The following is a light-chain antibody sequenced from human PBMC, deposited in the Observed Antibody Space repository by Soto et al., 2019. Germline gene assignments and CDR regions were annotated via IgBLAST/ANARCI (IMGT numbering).Light chain of an antibody. CDR3: QQYGSSPQT. CDR2: GAS. Sequence: EIVLTQSPCTLSLSPGERATLSCRASQSVSSGFLAWYQQKPGQAPRLLIYGASSRATGIPDRFSGSGSGTDFTLTISRLEPEDFAVYYCQQYGSSPQTFGQGTKVEIK. J-gene: IGKJ1*01. V-gene: IGKV3-20*01. CDR1: QSVSSGF.